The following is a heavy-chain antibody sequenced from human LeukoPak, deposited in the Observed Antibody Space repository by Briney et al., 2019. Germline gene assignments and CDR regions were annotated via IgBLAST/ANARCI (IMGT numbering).Heavy chain of an antibody. CDR2: IFYSGTT. J-gene: IGHJ4*02. V-gene: IGHV4-59*01. D-gene: IGHD2-21*02. CDR1: GGPIKNYY. CDR3: ARVPPYIVVVTAIGSFDY. Sequence: SETLSLTCTVSGGPIKNYYWSRIRQPPGKGLEWIGYIFYSGTTNYNPSLKSRVTLSVDTSKNQFSLKLSSVTAADTAVYYCARVPPYIVVVTAIGSFDYWGQGTLVTVSS.